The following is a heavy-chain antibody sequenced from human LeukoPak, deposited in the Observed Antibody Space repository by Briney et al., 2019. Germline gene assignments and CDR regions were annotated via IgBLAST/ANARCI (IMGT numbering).Heavy chain of an antibody. CDR2: IIPIFGTA. Sequence: ASVKVSCKASGGTFSSYAISWVRQAPGQGLEWMGGIIPIFGTANYAQKFQGRVTITADESTSTAYMELSSLRSEDTAVHYCARDGRTGYSSGWYNAFDIWGQGTMVTVSS. D-gene: IGHD6-19*01. CDR3: ARDGRTGYSSGWYNAFDI. V-gene: IGHV1-69*13. CDR1: GGTFSSYA. J-gene: IGHJ3*02.